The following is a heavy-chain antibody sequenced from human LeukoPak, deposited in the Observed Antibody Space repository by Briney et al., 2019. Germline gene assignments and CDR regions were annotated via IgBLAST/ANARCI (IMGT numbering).Heavy chain of an antibody. V-gene: IGHV3-7*01. D-gene: IGHD2-15*01. CDR3: PRWDIRNLMYDY. CDR1: GFTFSSYW. J-gene: IGHJ4*02. Sequence: PGGSLRLSCAASGFTFSSYWMSWVRQAPGKGLEWVANIKQDGSEKYYVDSVKGRFIISRDNAKNSLYLQMNSLRAEDTAVYYCPRWDIRNLMYDYWGQGTLVTVSS. CDR2: IKQDGSEK.